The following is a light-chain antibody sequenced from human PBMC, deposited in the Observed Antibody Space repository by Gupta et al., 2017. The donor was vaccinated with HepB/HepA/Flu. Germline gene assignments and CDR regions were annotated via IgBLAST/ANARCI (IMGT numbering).Light chain of an antibody. CDR2: GAS. V-gene: IGKV3-20*01. Sequence: EIVLTQSPGPLSLSPGERATLTCRASHGVSSSYFEWDQQKPGQAPRLIIYGASSRATAIPDRFSGSGYVKDFTHTSSRREDEDFAVYYGQQDCSSKTFGQGTKVQIK. CDR3: QQDCSSKT. J-gene: IGKJ1*01. CDR1: HGVSSSY.